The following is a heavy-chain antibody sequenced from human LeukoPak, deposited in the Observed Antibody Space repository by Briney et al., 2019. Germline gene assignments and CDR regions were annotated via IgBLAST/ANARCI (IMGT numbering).Heavy chain of an antibody. V-gene: IGHV1-18*01. CDR3: ARVAEYYYDSSGYSDLDY. D-gene: IGHD3-22*01. J-gene: IGHJ4*02. CDR1: GYTFTSYG. Sequence: GASVKVSCKASGYTFTSYGISWVRQAPGQGLERMGWISAYNGNTNYAQKLQGRVTMTTDTSTSTAYMELRSLRSDDTAVYYCARVAEYYYDSSGYSDLDYWGQGTLVTVSS. CDR2: ISAYNGNT.